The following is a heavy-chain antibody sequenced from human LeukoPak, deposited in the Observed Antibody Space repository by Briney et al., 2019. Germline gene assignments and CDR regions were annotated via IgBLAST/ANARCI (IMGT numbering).Heavy chain of an antibody. D-gene: IGHD3-16*01. CDR2: IFHTGST. CDR3: ARISLYYYYGMDV. Sequence: SETLSLTCVVSGDSISSGAYSWSWIRQPPGKGLEWIGYIFHTGSTFYNPSLKSRVTISVDNSKNQFSLRLSSVTAADTAVYYCARISLYYYYGMDVWGKGTRVTVSS. CDR1: GDSISSGAYS. V-gene: IGHV4-30-2*01. J-gene: IGHJ6*04.